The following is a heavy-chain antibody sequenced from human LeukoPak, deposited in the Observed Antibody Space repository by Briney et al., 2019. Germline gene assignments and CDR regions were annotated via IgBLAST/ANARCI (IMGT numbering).Heavy chain of an antibody. V-gene: IGHV4-34*01. CDR3: ARVPPVGEQQLDNNWFDP. J-gene: IGHJ5*02. CDR2: INHSGST. Sequence: SETLSLTCAVYGGSFSGYYWSWIRQPPGKGLEWIGEINHSGSTNYNPSLKSRVTISVDTSKNQFSLKLSSVTAADTAVYYCARVPPVGEQQLDNNWFDPWGQGTLVTVSS. D-gene: IGHD6-13*01. CDR1: GGSFSGYY.